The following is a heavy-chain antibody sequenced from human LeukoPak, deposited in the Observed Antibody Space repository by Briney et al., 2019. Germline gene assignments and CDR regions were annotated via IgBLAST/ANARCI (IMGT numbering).Heavy chain of an antibody. CDR1: GFTFSSYW. Sequence: GGSLRLSCAASGFTFSSYWMHWVRQAPGKGLVWVSRINSDGSSTSYADSVKGRFTISRDNAKNTLYLQMNSLRAEDTAVYYCARVGGIGNWFDPWGQGTLVTVSS. CDR3: ARVGGIGNWFDP. CDR2: INSDGSST. D-gene: IGHD3-16*01. V-gene: IGHV3-74*01. J-gene: IGHJ5*02.